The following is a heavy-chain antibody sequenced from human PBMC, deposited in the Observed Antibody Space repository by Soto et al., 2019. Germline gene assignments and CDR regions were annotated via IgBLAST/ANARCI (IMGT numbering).Heavy chain of an antibody. V-gene: IGHV4-59*12. CDR1: GGSISTYY. CDR3: ASPYYDFWSGYNPNGMDV. J-gene: IGHJ6*02. CDR2: IYYSGST. D-gene: IGHD3-3*01. Sequence: SETLSLTCTVSGGSISTYYWSWIRQPPGXXLEWIGYIYYSGSTYYNPSLKXXVTXXXXXXXXXXSLKLSSVTAADTAVYYCASPYYDFWSGYNPNGMDVWGQGTTVTVSS.